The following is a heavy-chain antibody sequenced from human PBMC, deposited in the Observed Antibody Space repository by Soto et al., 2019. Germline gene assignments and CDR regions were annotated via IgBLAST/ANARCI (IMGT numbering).Heavy chain of an antibody. V-gene: IGHV4-61*08. CDR3: ARRDGSNWGGRYFDY. CDR1: GGSISSGGYS. J-gene: IGHJ4*02. Sequence: KPSETLSLTCAVSGGSISSGGYSWSWIRQPPGKGLEWIGYIYYSGSTNYNPSLKSRVTISVDTSKNQFSLKLSSVTAADTAVYYCARRDGSNWGGRYFDYWGQGTLVTVSS. CDR2: IYYSGST. D-gene: IGHD7-27*01.